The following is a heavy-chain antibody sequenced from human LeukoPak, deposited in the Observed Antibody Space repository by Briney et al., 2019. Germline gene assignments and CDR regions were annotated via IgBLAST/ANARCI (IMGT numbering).Heavy chain of an antibody. CDR1: GCTFTDYY. Sequence: ASVKVSCKASGCTFTDYYLHWVRQAPGQGREGMGWSNPNSGGTNYAQKFQGRVTMTRDTSISTAYMELSRLRPDDTAVYYCARGADLYDILNGYYQDAFDIWGQGTMVTVSS. V-gene: IGHV1-2*02. J-gene: IGHJ3*02. D-gene: IGHD3-9*01. CDR2: SNPNSGGT. CDR3: ARGADLYDILNGYYQDAFDI.